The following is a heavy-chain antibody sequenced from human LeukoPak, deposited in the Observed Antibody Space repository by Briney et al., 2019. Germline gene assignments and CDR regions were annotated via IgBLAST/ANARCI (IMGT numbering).Heavy chain of an antibody. Sequence: PGGSLRLSCAAPGFSFSNYWMHWVRQAPGKGLVWVTRMNSDGSATYYADSVQGRFTISRDNAKNTLYLQMNSLRAEDTAMYFCAKGPNYFDSWGQGTLVTVSS. V-gene: IGHV3-74*01. CDR3: AKGPNYFDS. CDR2: MNSDGSAT. CDR1: GFSFSNYW. J-gene: IGHJ4*02.